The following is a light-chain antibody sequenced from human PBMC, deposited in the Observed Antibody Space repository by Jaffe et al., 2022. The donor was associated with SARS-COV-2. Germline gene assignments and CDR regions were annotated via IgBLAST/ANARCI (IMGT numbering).Light chain of an antibody. J-gene: IGKJ4*01. V-gene: IGKV3-15*01. CDR2: GAS. CDR3: QQCNTWPPALT. CDR1: QSVSSN. Sequence: EIVMTQSPATLSVSPGERATLSCRASQSVSSNLAWYQQKPGQAPRLLIYGASTRATGIPARFSGSGSGTEFTLTISSLQSEDFAIYYCQQCNTWPPALTFGGGTKVEIK.